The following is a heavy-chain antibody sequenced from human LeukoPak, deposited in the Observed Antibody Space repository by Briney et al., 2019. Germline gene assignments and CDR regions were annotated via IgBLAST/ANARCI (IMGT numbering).Heavy chain of an antibody. V-gene: IGHV3-23*01. Sequence: GGSLRLSCAASGFIFSNYAMSWVRQVPGKGLEWVSVVSASGGSTDHADSVKGRFTMSRDNSRNTLYLQMNSLRAEDTAVYYCAPDLRGSAWSLDYWGQGTLVTVSS. J-gene: IGHJ4*02. CDR2: VSASGGST. CDR1: GFIFSNYA. D-gene: IGHD6-13*01. CDR3: APDLRGSAWSLDY.